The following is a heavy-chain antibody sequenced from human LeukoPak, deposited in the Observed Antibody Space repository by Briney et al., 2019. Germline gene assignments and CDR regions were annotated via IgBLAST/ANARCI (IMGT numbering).Heavy chain of an antibody. CDR1: GGALNNSA. CDR2: IIPIVDTP. V-gene: IGHV1-69*06. CDR3: ASGSGTYYHQGY. Sequence: RGASVKVSCKASGGALNNSAISWMRQAPGQGLEWMGGIIPIVDTPIYAQQFQGRITITADKSTSTAYMELSNLNSEDTAVYYCASGSGTYYHQGYWGQGTLVTVSS. J-gene: IGHJ4*02. D-gene: IGHD1-26*01.